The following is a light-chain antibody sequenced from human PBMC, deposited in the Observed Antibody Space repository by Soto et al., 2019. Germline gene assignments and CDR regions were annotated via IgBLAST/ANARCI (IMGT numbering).Light chain of an antibody. CDR2: DAS. Sequence: DIQMTQSPSTLSASVGDRVSISCRASQSLDKWLAWYQQKPGEAPKLLVSDASNLETGVSSRFTGSGPGTEFTLTISSLQPDDFATYYCQQDTRYPYTFGQGTKLEIK. CDR3: QQDTRYPYT. J-gene: IGKJ2*01. CDR1: QSLDKW. V-gene: IGKV1-5*01.